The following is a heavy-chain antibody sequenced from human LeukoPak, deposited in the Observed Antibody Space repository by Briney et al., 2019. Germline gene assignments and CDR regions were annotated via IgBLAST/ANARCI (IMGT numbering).Heavy chain of an antibody. CDR2: IYASGVT. CDR3: AREDFGLQREFDY. V-gene: IGHV4-61*02. Sequence: SETLSLTCSVSGASITSESYYWTWVRQPAGRGLEWIGRIYASGVTSYNPSLKTRLTISLDTSKNQISLKLSSVTAADTAVYYCAREDFGLQREFDYWGQGTLVTVSS. J-gene: IGHJ4*02. CDR1: GASITSESYY. D-gene: IGHD1-1*01.